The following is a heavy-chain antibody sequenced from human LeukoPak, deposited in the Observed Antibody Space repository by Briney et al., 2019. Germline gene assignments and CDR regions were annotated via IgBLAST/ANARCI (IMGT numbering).Heavy chain of an antibody. CDR3: ARQDILTDDYGMDV. CDR2: ISDSGGST. Sequence: SGGSLRHSCAASGFTFNRYAMSCVRAAPGEGGEWGAGISDSGGSTFYAASVKGRFTISRDNAKNSLYLQRNSLRAEDTAVYYCARQDILTDDYGMDVWGQGPTVTV. V-gene: IGHV3-23*01. J-gene: IGHJ6*02. D-gene: IGHD3-9*01. CDR1: GFTFNRYA.